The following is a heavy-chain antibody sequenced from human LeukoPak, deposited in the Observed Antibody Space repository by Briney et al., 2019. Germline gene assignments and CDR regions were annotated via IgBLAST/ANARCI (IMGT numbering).Heavy chain of an antibody. CDR3: ARDYDYVWGSYRPIDY. J-gene: IGHJ4*02. CDR2: ISAYNGNT. V-gene: IGHV1-18*01. Sequence: GASVKVSCKASGYTVTSYGISWVRQAPGQGLEWMGWISAYNGNTNYAQKLQGRVTMTTDTSTSTAYMELRSLRSDDTAVYYCARDYDYVWGSYRPIDYWGQGTLVTVSS. D-gene: IGHD3-16*02. CDR1: GYTVTSYG.